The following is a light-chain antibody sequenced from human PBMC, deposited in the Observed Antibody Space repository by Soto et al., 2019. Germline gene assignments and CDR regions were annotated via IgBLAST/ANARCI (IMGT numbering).Light chain of an antibody. CDR1: QGINSW. V-gene: IGKV1-12*01. Sequence: DTQMTQSPSAVSASVGDRITITCRASQGINSWLAWYQQKPGKAPKLLVYTTSSLQTGVPSRFSGSGSGTDFTLTISSLQPEAFATYYCQQANSFPLTFGGGTKVDIK. J-gene: IGKJ4*01. CDR3: QQANSFPLT. CDR2: TTS.